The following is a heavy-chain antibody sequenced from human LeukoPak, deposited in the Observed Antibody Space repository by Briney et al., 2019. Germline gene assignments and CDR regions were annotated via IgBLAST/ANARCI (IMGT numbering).Heavy chain of an antibody. V-gene: IGHV3-21*01. CDR1: GFTFSSYS. J-gene: IGHJ6*03. CDR3: ARENVVVTAIPQIYYYYYMDV. D-gene: IGHD2-21*02. Sequence: GGSLRLSCAASGFTFSSYSMNWVRQAPGKGLEWVSSISSSSSYIYYADSVKGRFTISRDNAKNSLYLQMNSLRAEDMAVYYCARENVVVTAIPQIYYYYYMDVWGKGTTVTVSS. CDR2: ISSSSSYI.